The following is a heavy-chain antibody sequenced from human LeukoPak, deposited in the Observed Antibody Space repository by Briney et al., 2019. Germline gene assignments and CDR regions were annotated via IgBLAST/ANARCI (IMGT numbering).Heavy chain of an antibody. Sequence: GASVKVSCKASGYTFTSYDINWVRQATGQGLEWMGWMNPNSGNTGYAQKFQGRVTMTRNTSISTAYMELSSLRSEDTAVYYCARVWWDYYDSSGYYSNYHMDVWGKGTTVTISS. J-gene: IGHJ6*03. V-gene: IGHV1-8*01. CDR3: ARVWWDYYDSSGYYSNYHMDV. D-gene: IGHD3-22*01. CDR2: MNPNSGNT. CDR1: GYTFTSYD.